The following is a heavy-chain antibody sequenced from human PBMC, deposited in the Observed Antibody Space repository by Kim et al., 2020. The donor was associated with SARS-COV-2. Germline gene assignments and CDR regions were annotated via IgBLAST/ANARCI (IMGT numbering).Heavy chain of an antibody. CDR3: ARDLLAVAGSSEYFDY. J-gene: IGHJ4*02. CDR1: GFTFSSYW. CDR2: IKQDGSEK. Sequence: GGSLRLSCAASGFTFSSYWMSWVRQAPGKGLEWVANIKQDGSEKYYVDSVKGRFTISRDNAKNSLYLQMNSLRAEDTAVYYCARDLLAVAGSSEYFDYWGQGTLVTVSS. D-gene: IGHD6-19*01. V-gene: IGHV3-7*01.